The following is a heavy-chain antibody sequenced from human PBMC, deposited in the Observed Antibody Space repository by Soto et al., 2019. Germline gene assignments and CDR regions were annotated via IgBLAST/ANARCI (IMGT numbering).Heavy chain of an antibody. J-gene: IGHJ4*02. V-gene: IGHV4-39*01. D-gene: IGHD6-6*01. Sequence: SETLSLTCTVSGGSISSSSYYWGWIRQPPGKGLEWIGSIYYSGSTYYNPSLKSRVTISVDTSKNQFSLKLSSVTAADTAVYYCARHARKSSSSSHFDYWGQGTLVTVSS. CDR2: IYYSGST. CDR1: GGSISSSSYY. CDR3: ARHARKSSSSSHFDY.